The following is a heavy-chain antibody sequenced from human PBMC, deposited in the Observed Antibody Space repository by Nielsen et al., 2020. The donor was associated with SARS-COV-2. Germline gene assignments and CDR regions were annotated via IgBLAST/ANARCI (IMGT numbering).Heavy chain of an antibody. J-gene: IGHJ5*02. D-gene: IGHD5-24*01. Sequence: SVKVSCKASGGTFSSYAISWVRQAPGQGLEWMGGIIPIFGTANYAQKFQGRVTITADESTSTAYMELSSLRSEDTAVYYCAREDVGRDGTSWLDHWGQGALVTVSS. CDR2: IIPIFGTA. V-gene: IGHV1-69*13. CDR3: AREDVGRDGTSWLDH. CDR1: GGTFSSYA.